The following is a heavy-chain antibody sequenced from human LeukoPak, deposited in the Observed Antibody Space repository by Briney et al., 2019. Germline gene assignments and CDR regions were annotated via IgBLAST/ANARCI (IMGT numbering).Heavy chain of an antibody. CDR1: GFTFSSYA. J-gene: IGHJ6*02. Sequence: GGSLRLSCAASGFTFSSYAMSWVRQAPGKGLECVAAIYSGDSTYYPDSVKGRFSISRDNSKNTLYLQMSSLRAEDTAIYYCVGRPYYYYGMDVWGQGTTVTVSS. CDR2: IYSGDST. CDR3: VGRPYYYYGMDV. V-gene: IGHV3-23*05.